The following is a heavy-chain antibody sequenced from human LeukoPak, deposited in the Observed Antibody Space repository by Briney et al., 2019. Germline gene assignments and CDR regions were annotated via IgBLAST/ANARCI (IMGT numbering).Heavy chain of an antibody. CDR3: ARDIPWSLTVLRYFDL. V-gene: IGHV4-39*07. J-gene: IGHJ2*01. Sequence: PSETLSLTCTISGGSISSSSYYWGWIRQPPGKGLEWIGSIYYSGSTYYNPSLKSRVTISVDTSKNQFSLKLSSVTAADTAVYYCARDIPWSLTVLRYFDLWGRGTLVTVSS. D-gene: IGHD2-21*01. CDR2: IYYSGST. CDR1: GGSISSSSYY.